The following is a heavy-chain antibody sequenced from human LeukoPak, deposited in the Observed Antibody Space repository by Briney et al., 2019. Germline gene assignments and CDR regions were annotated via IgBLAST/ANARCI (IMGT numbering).Heavy chain of an antibody. D-gene: IGHD3-10*01. CDR2: IYYSGST. CDR3: ARGRNYGSGSRRWDY. J-gene: IGHJ4*02. CDR1: GGSISSSSYY. V-gene: IGHV4-39*01. Sequence: SETLSLTCTVSGGSISSSSYYWGWIRQPPGKGLEWIGSIYYSGSTYYNPSLKSRVTISVDTSKNQFSLKLSSVTAADTAVYYCARGRNYGSGSRRWDYWGQGTLVTVSS.